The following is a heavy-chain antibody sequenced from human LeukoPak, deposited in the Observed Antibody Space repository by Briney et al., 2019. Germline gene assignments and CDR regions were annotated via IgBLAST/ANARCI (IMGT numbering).Heavy chain of an antibody. D-gene: IGHD2-21*02. Sequence: PSETLSLTCAVYGGSFSGYYWNWIRQPPGKGLEWIGEINHSGITNYNPSLKSRVTISVDTSKNQFSLKLNSVTAADTAVYYCAIDFVVVTEIATSLWGQGTLVTVSS. V-gene: IGHV4-34*01. J-gene: IGHJ4*02. CDR3: AIDFVVVTEIATSL. CDR2: INHSGIT. CDR1: GGSFSGYY.